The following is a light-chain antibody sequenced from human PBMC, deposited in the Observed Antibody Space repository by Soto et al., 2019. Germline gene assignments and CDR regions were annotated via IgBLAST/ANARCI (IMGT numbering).Light chain of an antibody. J-gene: IGKJ1*01. Sequence: DIEMTQSRSSLSASVGARATITCRASQSISTYLIWYQQKPGKDPKLLIYDDSSLESGVPSRFSGSGSGTEFTLTISSLQPDDFATYYCQQYNSYPTVCQGTKVDIK. CDR1: QSISTY. CDR2: DDS. CDR3: QQYNSYPT. V-gene: IGKV1-5*01.